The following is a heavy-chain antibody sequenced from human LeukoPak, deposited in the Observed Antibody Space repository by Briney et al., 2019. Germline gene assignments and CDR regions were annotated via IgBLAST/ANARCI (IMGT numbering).Heavy chain of an antibody. CDR2: IYRGGST. J-gene: IGHJ4*02. Sequence: PGGSLRLSCAASGFTVSSNYMSWVRQAPGKGLEWVSVIYRGGSTYYADSVKGRFTISRDNSKNTLYLQMNSLRVEDTAVYYCARGLYHYDNSAYPSLDSWGQGTLVTVSS. CDR3: ARGLYHYDNSAYPSLDS. CDR1: GFTVSSNY. V-gene: IGHV3-53*01. D-gene: IGHD3-22*01.